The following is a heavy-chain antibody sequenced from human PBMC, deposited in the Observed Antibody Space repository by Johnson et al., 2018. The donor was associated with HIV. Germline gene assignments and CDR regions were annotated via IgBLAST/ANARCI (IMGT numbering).Heavy chain of an antibody. CDR2: ISWNSGSI. V-gene: IGHV3-9*01. CDR3: ASGSPWVDAFDI. J-gene: IGHJ3*02. D-gene: IGHD3-10*01. CDR1: GFTFDDYA. Sequence: VQLVESGGGLVQPGRSLRLSCAASGFTFDDYAMHWVRQAPGKGLEWVSGISWNSGSIGYADSVKGRFTISRDNSKNTLYLQMNSLRAEDTAVYYYASGSPWVDAFDIWGQGTMVTVSS.